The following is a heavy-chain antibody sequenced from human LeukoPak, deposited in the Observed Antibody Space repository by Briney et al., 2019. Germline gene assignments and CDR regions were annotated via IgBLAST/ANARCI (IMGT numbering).Heavy chain of an antibody. D-gene: IGHD6-13*01. J-gene: IGHJ4*02. V-gene: IGHV4-39*01. CDR3: ARQKGIAAAGHDY. CDR1: GGSISSSSYY. CDR2: IYYSGST. Sequence: SETLSLACTVSGGSISSSSYYWGWIRQPPGKGLEWIGSIYYSGSTYYNPSLKSRVTISVDTSKNQFSLKLSSVTAADTAVYYCARQKGIAAAGHDYWGQGTLVTVSS.